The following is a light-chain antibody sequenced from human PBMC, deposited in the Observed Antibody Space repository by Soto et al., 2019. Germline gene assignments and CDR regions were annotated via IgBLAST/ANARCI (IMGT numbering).Light chain of an antibody. Sequence: EIVMTQSPATLSVSPGERASLSCRASQSVGSNLAWYQQTAGQAPTLLIYGASTRATGIPARFSGSGSGTEFTLPISSLQSEDFAVYSCQQYTNWPYTFGQGTKLEIK. V-gene: IGKV3-15*01. CDR3: QQYTNWPYT. J-gene: IGKJ2*01. CDR1: QSVGSN. CDR2: GAS.